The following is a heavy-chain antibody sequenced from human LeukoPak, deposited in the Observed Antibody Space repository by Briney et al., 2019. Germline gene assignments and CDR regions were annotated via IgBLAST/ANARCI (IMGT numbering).Heavy chain of an antibody. Sequence: PSETLSLTCTVSGGSISSYYWSWIRQPAGKGLEWIGRIYTSGSTNYNPSLKSRVTISVDKSKNQFSLKLSSVTAADTAVYYCARGTIAAAGTGHFVDYWGQGTLVTVPS. CDR2: IYTSGST. CDR3: ARGTIAAAGTGHFVDY. V-gene: IGHV4-4*07. D-gene: IGHD6-13*01. J-gene: IGHJ4*02. CDR1: GGSISSYY.